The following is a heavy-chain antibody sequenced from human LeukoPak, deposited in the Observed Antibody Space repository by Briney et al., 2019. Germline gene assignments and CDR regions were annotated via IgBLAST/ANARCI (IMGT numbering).Heavy chain of an antibody. CDR3: ARDNFPKYYYDSSGYRYFDY. D-gene: IGHD3-22*01. J-gene: IGHJ4*02. Sequence: ASVKVSCKASGYTFTSYAMNWVRQAPGQGLEWMGWINTNTGNPTYAQGFTGRFVFSLDTSVSTAYLQISSLKAEDTAVYYCARDNFPKYYYDSSGYRYFDYWGQGTLVTVSS. V-gene: IGHV7-4-1*02. CDR1: GYTFTSYA. CDR2: INTNTGNP.